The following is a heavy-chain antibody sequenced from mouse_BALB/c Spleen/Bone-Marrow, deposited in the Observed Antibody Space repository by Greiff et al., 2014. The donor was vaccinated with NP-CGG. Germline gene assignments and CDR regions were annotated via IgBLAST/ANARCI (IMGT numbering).Heavy chain of an antibody. D-gene: IGHD2-12*01. Sequence: EVMLVESGGGLVKPGGSLKLSCAASGFTFSSYAMSWVRQTPEKRLEWVATISSGGSYTYYPDSVKGRFTISRDNAKNTLYLQMSSLRSEDTARYTRASTRFAYWGQGTLVTVSA. V-gene: IGHV5-9-1*01. J-gene: IGHJ3*01. CDR2: ISSGGSYT. CDR3: ASTRFAY. CDR1: GFTFSSYA.